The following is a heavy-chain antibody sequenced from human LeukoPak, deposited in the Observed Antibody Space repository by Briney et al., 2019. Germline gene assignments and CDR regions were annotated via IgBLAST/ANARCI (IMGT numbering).Heavy chain of an antibody. V-gene: IGHV3-48*03. J-gene: IGHJ4*02. D-gene: IGHD5-12*01. CDR3: ARENVNGYHSFDF. CDR1: GFSIKIYE. Sequence: GVSLRLSCEASGFSIKIYEINWVRQAPGKALEWVSYISSRGTTMYYADSVKGRFTVSRDNAENSVYLQMNSVKAEDTAVYYCARENVNGYHSFDFWGQGTLVAVSS. CDR2: ISSRGTTM.